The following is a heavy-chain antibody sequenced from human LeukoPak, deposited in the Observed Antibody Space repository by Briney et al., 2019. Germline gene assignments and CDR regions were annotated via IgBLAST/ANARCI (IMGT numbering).Heavy chain of an antibody. CDR1: GFTFTKYD. D-gene: IGHD3-22*01. CDR2: ISAAGDVT. J-gene: IGHJ4*02. V-gene: IGHV3-23*01. Sequence: GGSLRLSCAASGFTFTKYDMSWVRQAPGKGLEWVSSISAAGDVTVHADSVRGRFTISRDNSKNALYLQMNSLRAEDTALYYCAKGSYYDSSGTYYFDYWGQGTLVTVSS. CDR3: AKGSYYDSSGTYYFDY.